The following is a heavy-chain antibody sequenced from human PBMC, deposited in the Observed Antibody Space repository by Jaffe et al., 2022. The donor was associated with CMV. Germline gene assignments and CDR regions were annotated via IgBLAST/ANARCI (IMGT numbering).Heavy chain of an antibody. CDR1: GGSFSGYY. CDR2: INHSGST. J-gene: IGHJ6*03. V-gene: IGHV4-34*01. Sequence: QVQLQQWGAGLLKPSETLSLTCAVYGGSFSGYYWSWIRQPPGKGLEWIGEINHSGSTNYNPSLKSRVTISVDTSKNQFSLKLSSVTAADTAVYYCARGGPGELEPRGDYYYMDVWGKGTTVTVSS. CDR3: ARGGPGELEPRGDYYYMDV. D-gene: IGHD1-1*01.